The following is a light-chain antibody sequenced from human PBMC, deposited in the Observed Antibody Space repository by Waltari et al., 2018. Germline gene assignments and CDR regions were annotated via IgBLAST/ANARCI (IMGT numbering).Light chain of an antibody. Sequence: DVQLTQSPSSLSASVGDSVTIPCLASQYVNKYLNWYQHRPGEAPKLLIYDTSNLQAGVPSRFSGSGHGTDFSFTISSLQPEDIGTYYCQQYHHLPLTFAGGTKVAVK. J-gene: IGKJ4*01. CDR3: QQYHHLPLT. CDR1: QYVNKY. CDR2: DTS. V-gene: IGKV1-33*01.